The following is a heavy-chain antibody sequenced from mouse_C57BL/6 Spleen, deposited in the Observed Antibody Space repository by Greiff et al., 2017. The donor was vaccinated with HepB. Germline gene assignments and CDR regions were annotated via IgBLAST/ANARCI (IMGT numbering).Heavy chain of an antibody. V-gene: IGHV1-50*01. CDR1: GYTFTSYW. Sequence: QVQLQQPGAELVKPGASVKLSCKASGYTFTSYWMQWVKQRPGQGLEWIGEIDPSDSYTNYNQKFKGKATLTVDTSSSTAYMQLSSLTSEDSAVDYCARIGFLRGGFDYWGQGTTLTVSS. D-gene: IGHD1-1*02. CDR3: ARIGFLRGGFDY. J-gene: IGHJ2*01. CDR2: IDPSDSYT.